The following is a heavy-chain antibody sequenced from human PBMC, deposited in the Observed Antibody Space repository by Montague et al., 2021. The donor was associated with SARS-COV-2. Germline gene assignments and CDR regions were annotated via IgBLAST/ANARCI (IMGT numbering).Heavy chain of an antibody. J-gene: IGHJ6*02. CDR3: ARGGGNSADYYNYTMDV. CDR1: GGSISSYY. V-gene: IGHV4-59*01. D-gene: IGHD4-23*01. CDR2: IYHNGST. Sequence: SETLSLTCTVSGGSISSYYWTWIRQPPGKGLESIGYIYHNGSTKHNPSLKSRVTISVDTSKNQFSLKLSSVSVADTAVYYCARGGGNSADYYNYTMDVWGQGTTVTVFS.